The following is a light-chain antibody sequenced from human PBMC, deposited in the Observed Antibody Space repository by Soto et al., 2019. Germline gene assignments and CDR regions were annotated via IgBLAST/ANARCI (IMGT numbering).Light chain of an antibody. CDR2: GAS. Sequence: EVVMTQFPATLSVSPGERATLSCRASQSVSSNLAWYQHKPGQAPRLLIYGASTRATAIPARFSGSGSGTEFTFSISSLQSEDFAVYYCQQYNNRPLTFGGGTKVEIK. CDR3: QQYNNRPLT. J-gene: IGKJ4*01. V-gene: IGKV3-15*01. CDR1: QSVSSN.